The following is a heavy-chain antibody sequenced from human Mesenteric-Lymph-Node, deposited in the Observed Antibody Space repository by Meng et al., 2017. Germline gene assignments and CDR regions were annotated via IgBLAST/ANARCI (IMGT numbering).Heavy chain of an antibody. CDR2: ISYDGNKK. J-gene: IGHJ4*02. V-gene: IGHV3-30*18. D-gene: IGHD5-24*01. Sequence: QVQLVESGGGVVQPGRSLRLSCAASGFTFSSYGMHWVRQAPGKGLEWVALISYDGNKKYYGDSVKGRFTISRDISKNTLYLQMNSLRAEGTAVYYCAKPPADGYNYVDYWGQGTLVTVSS. CDR3: AKPPADGYNYVDY. CDR1: GFTFSSYG.